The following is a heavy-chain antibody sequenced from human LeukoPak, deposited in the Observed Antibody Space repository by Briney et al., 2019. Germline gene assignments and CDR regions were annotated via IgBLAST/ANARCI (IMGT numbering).Heavy chain of an antibody. D-gene: IGHD2-15*01. V-gene: IGHV4-61*01. J-gene: IGHJ4*02. CDR2: IYYSGST. Sequence: SETLSLTCTVSGGSISSGSYYWSWIRQPPGKGLEWIGYIYYSGSTNYNPSLKSRVAISVDTSKNQFSLKLSSVTAADTAVYYCATAGGGYCSGGSCRDYWGQGTLVTVSS. CDR3: ATAGGGYCSGGSCRDY. CDR1: GGSISSGSYY.